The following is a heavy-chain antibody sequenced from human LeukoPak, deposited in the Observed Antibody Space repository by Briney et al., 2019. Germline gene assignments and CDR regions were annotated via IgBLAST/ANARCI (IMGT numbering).Heavy chain of an antibody. CDR3: ARENGGADY. CDR2: INPSGGDT. D-gene: IGHD4-23*01. J-gene: IGHJ4*02. CDR1: GYTFTRYY. V-gene: IGHV1-46*01. Sequence: ASVKVSCKASGYTFTRYYMHWVRQAPGQGLEWMGMINPSGGDTTYAQKLQGRVTMTRDTSTSTVYMELSSLRSEDTAVYYCARENGGADYWGQGTLVTVSS.